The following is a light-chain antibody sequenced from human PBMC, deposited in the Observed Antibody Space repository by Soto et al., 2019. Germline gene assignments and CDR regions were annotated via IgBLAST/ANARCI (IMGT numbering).Light chain of an antibody. CDR2: EVS. J-gene: IGLJ2*01. CDR3: SAYTSSSTVV. CDR1: SSDVGAYNY. V-gene: IGLV2-14*01. Sequence: QSALTQPASVSGSPGQSITISCTGTSSDVGAYNYVSWYQQHPGKAPKLIISEVSNRPSGVSNRFSGSKSGNTASLTISGRQAEDEAEYYCSAYTSSSTVVFGGGTKLTVL.